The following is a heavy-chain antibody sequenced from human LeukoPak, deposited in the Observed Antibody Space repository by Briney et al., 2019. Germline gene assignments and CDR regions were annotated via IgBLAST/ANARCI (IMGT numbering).Heavy chain of an antibody. V-gene: IGHV4-59*01. D-gene: IGHD2-8*01. CDR1: GGSIRSYY. J-gene: IGHJ6*03. Sequence: ASETLSLTCTVSGGSIRSYYWSWIRQPPGKGLEWIGYMYYSGSTSYNPSLKSRVTISVDTSKNQFSLKLSSVTAADTAVYYCARVRTKYYYYYMDVWGKGTTVTISS. CDR2: MYYSGST. CDR3: ARVRTKYYYYYMDV.